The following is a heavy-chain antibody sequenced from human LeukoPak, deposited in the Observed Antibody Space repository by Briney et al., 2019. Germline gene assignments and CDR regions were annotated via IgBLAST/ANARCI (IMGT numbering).Heavy chain of an antibody. V-gene: IGHV3-74*01. Sequence: GGSLRLACAASGFTFSSYWMHWVRHAPGKGLVWVSRINSDGSSTSYADSVKGRFTISRDNAKNTLYLQMNSLRAEDTAVYYCARDLTSGSYDGWGQGTLVTVSS. CDR3: ARDLTSGSYDG. CDR1: GFTFSSYW. D-gene: IGHD1-26*01. J-gene: IGHJ4*02. CDR2: INSDGSST.